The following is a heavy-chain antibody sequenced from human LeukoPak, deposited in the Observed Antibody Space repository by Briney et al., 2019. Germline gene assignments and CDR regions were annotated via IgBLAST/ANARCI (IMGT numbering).Heavy chain of an antibody. D-gene: IGHD3-9*01. V-gene: IGHV3-53*01. CDR3: ARGADSGYSSDN. CDR1: GFTVSSNY. CDR2: IYSGGST. J-gene: IGHJ4*02. Sequence: PGGSLRLSCAASGFTVSSNYMSWVRQAPGKGLEWASVIYSGGSTYYADSVKGRFTISRDNAKNTLYLQMNSLRAEDTAVYYCARGADSGYSSDNWGQGTLVSVSS.